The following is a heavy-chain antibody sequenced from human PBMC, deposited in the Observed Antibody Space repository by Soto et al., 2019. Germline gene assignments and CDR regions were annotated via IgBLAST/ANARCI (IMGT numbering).Heavy chain of an antibody. CDR2: IKQDGSEK. CDR3: ARAEVDFWSGPLDYGMDV. J-gene: IGHJ6*02. V-gene: IGHV3-7*04. Sequence: GSLRLSCAASGFTFSSYWMSWVRQAPGKGLEWVANIKQDGSEKYYVDSVKGRFTISRDNAKNSLYLQMNSLRAEDTAVYYCARAEVDFWSGPLDYGMDVWGQGTMVTVYS. D-gene: IGHD3-3*01. CDR1: GFTFSSYW.